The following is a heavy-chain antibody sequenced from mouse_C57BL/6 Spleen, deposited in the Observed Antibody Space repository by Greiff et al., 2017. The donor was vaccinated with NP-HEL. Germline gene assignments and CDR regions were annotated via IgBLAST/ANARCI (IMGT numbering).Heavy chain of an antibody. CDR3: ARGTAQAGYYYAMDY. CDR2: IYPGDGDT. Sequence: VQLVESGPELVKPGASVKISCKASGYAFSSSWMNWVKQRPGKGLEWIGRIYPGDGDTNYNGKFKGKATLTADKSSSTAYMQLSSLTSEDSAVYFCARGTAQAGYYYAMDYWGQGTSVTVSS. V-gene: IGHV1-82*01. J-gene: IGHJ4*01. CDR1: GYAFSSSW. D-gene: IGHD3-2*02.